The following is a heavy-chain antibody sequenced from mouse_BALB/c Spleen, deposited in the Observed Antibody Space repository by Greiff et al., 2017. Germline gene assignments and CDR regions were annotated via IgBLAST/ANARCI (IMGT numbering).Heavy chain of an antibody. CDR2: IDPSDSYT. J-gene: IGHJ2*01. Sequence: QVQLQQPGAELVKPGASVKLSCKASGYTFTSYWMPWVKQRPGQGLEWIGEIDPSDSYTNYNQKFKGKATLTVDKSSSTAYMQLSSLTSEDSAVYYCARPYGYYFDYWGQGTTLTVSS. D-gene: IGHD2-2*01. V-gene: IGHV1-69*02. CDR3: ARPYGYYFDY. CDR1: GYTFTSYW.